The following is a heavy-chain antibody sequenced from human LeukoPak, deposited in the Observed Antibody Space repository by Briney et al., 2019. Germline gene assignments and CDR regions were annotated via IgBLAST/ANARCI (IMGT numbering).Heavy chain of an antibody. CDR1: GFTFRNAW. V-gene: IGHV3-15*01. J-gene: IGHJ4*02. CDR2: IKSKADGGTT. CDR3: SPGGYSGYDWDY. Sequence: PGGSLRLSCAASGFTFRNAWMSWVRQAPGKGLEWVGRIKSKADGGTTDYAAPVKGRFTISRDDSKNTLYLQMNSLKTEDTAVYYCSPGGYSGYDWDYWGQVTLVTVSS. D-gene: IGHD5-12*01.